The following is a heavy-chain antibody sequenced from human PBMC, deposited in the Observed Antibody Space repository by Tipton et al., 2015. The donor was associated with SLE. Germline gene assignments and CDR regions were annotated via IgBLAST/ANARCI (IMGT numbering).Heavy chain of an antibody. D-gene: IGHD1-26*01. V-gene: IGHV4-59*11. Sequence: TLSLTCTVSGGSISSHYWSWIRQPPGKGLEWIGYIHYSGNTNYNPSLKSRVTLSVDTSKNQFSLKVTSVTAADTAVYYCARERRYSGSSRPFEIWGQGTMVNVSS. CDR1: GGSISSHY. CDR3: ARERRYSGSSRPFEI. J-gene: IGHJ3*02. CDR2: IHYSGNT.